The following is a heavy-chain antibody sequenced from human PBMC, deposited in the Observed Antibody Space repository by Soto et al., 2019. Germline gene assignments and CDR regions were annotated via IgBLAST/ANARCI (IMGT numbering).Heavy chain of an antibody. CDR3: VKDGVARNGNWDWFDP. CDR2: IHGEGAGS. CDR1: GFTFRNYA. Sequence: EVELLESGGGLVEPGGSVRLSCAASGFTFRNYAMSWVRQAPGKGLEWVSSIHGEGAGSFYSDAVKGRFTVSRDVSKKTLYLQMSSLRVDDTAVYYCVKDGVARNGNWDWFDPWGQGTLVTVAS. V-gene: IGHV3-23*01. J-gene: IGHJ5*02. D-gene: IGHD6-19*01.